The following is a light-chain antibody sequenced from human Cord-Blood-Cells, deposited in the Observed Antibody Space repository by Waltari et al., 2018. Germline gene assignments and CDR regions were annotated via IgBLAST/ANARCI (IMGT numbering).Light chain of an antibody. Sequence: QSALTQPRSVSGSPGQSVTTPCPGTSSDVGGSNYVSGYQQHPGKAPKLMIYDASKRPSGVPERFSGSKSGNTASLTISGLQAEDEADYYCCSYAGSYTWVFGGGTKLTVL. J-gene: IGLJ3*02. CDR3: CSYAGSYTWV. CDR1: SSDVGGSNY. V-gene: IGLV2-11*01. CDR2: DAS.